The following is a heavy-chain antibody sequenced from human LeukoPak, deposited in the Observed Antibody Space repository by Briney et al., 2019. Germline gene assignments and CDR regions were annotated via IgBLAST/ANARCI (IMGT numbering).Heavy chain of an antibody. V-gene: IGHV4-59*11. CDR3: ARGTDDYESYNWFDP. CDR2: IYYSGST. CDR1: GGSISSHY. D-gene: IGHD4-17*01. Sequence: PSETLSLTCTVSGGSISSHYWSWTRQPPGKGLEWIGYIYYSGSTNYNPSLKSRVTISVDTSKNQFSLKLSSVTAADTAVYYCARGTDDYESYNWFDPWGQGTLVTVSS. J-gene: IGHJ5*02.